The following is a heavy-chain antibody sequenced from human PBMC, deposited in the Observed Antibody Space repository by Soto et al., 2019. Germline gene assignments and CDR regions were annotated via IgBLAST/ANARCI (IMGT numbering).Heavy chain of an antibody. CDR3: AREIRYSGYDWDYGMDV. D-gene: IGHD5-12*01. Sequence: SVTLPLTCTVSGGSIRSYYWSWIRQPPGKGLEWIGYIYYSGSTNYNPSLKSRVTISVDTSKNQFSLKLSSVTAADTAVYYCAREIRYSGYDWDYGMDVWGQGTTVTVSS. CDR1: GGSIRSYY. J-gene: IGHJ6*02. CDR2: IYYSGST. V-gene: IGHV4-59*01.